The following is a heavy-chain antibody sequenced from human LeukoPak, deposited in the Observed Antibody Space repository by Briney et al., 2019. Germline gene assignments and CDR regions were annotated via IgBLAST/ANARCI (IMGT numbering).Heavy chain of an antibody. CDR1: GGSISSYY. Sequence: SETLSLTCTVSGGSISSYYWSWIRQPPGKGLEWIGYIYYSGSTNYNPSLKSRVTISVDTSKNQFSLKLSSVTAADTAVYYCASPGSVTTDAFDIWGQGTMVTVSS. D-gene: IGHD4-17*01. CDR2: IYYSGST. CDR3: ASPGSVTTDAFDI. J-gene: IGHJ3*02. V-gene: IGHV4-59*01.